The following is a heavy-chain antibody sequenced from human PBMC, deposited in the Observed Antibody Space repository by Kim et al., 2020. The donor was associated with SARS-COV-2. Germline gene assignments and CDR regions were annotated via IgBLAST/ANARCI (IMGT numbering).Heavy chain of an antibody. CDR2: IKTKTDGGKI. D-gene: IGHD1-20*01. J-gene: IGHJ6*02. V-gene: IGHV3-15*01. CDR3: QLHSWNHFGYGMDV. Sequence: GGSLRLSCAASGFSFSNAWMSWARQVPGKGLEWVGRIKTKTDGGKIEYAAPAKCKFAISRDDSKNTLYLQVNRLGTADTAVYYCQLHSWNHFGYGMDVWGQGTTVTVSS. CDR1: GFSFSNAW.